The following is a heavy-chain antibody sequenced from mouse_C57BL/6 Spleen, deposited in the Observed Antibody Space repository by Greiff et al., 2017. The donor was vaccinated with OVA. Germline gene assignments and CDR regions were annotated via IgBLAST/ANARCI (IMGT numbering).Heavy chain of an antibody. Sequence: VQLQQSGAELVKPGASVKLSCKASGYTFTSYWMHWVKQRPGQGLEWIGMIHPNSGSTNYNEKFKSKATLTVDKSSSTAYMQLSSLTSEDSAVYYCARSEDGNYLYYFDYWGQGTTLTVSS. CDR1: GYTFTSYW. V-gene: IGHV1-64*01. J-gene: IGHJ2*01. CDR3: ARSEDGNYLYYFDY. CDR2: IHPNSGST. D-gene: IGHD2-1*01.